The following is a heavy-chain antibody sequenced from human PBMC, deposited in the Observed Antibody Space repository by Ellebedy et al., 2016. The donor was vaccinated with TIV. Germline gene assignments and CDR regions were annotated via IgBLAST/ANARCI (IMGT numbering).Heavy chain of an antibody. CDR3: ARYGGAHTAMAPIDY. D-gene: IGHD5-18*01. CDR1: GYSFTSYW. CDR2: IYPGDSDT. Sequence: PGGSLRLSCKGSGYSFTSYWIGWVRQMPGKGLEWMGIIYPGDSDTRYSPSFQGQVTISADKSISTAYLQWSSLKASDTAMYYCARYGGAHTAMAPIDYWGQGTLVTVSS. V-gene: IGHV5-51*01. J-gene: IGHJ4*02.